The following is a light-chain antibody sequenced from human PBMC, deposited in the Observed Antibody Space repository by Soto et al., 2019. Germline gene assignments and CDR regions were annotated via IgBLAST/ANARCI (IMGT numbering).Light chain of an antibody. V-gene: IGLV1-40*01. CDR1: SSNIGTGYD. CDR2: GNS. CDR3: QSFDSSRFYV. Sequence: QSVLTQPPSVSGAPRQRFTISCTGSSSNIGTGYDVHWYQQLPGTAPKLLIYGNSNRPSGVPDRFSGSKSGTSASLAITGLQAEDEADYYCQSFDSSRFYVFGTGTKV. J-gene: IGLJ1*01.